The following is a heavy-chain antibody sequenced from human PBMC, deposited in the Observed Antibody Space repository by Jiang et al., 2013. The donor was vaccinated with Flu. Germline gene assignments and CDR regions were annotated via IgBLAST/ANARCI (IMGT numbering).Heavy chain of an antibody. CDR3: ATGPYCSGGSCYGWFDP. CDR1: GYTLTELS. V-gene: IGHV1-24*01. J-gene: IGHJ5*02. Sequence: SVKVSCKVSGYTLTELSMHWVRQAPGKGLEWMGGFDPEDGETIYAQKFQGRVTMTEDTSTDTAYMELSSLRSEDTAVYYCATGPYCSGGSCYGWFDPWGQGTLVTVSS. D-gene: IGHD2-15*01. CDR2: FDPEDGET.